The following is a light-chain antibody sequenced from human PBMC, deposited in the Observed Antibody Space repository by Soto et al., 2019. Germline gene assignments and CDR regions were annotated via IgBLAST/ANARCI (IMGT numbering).Light chain of an antibody. V-gene: IGKV1-39*01. Sequence: DIQMTQSPSSLSASVGDRVTISCRTSQSVTTFLNWYQQKPGEAPKLLIYRASTLQTGIPSRFSGSGYGADVVLTISSLQPEDFATYYCQQSYNSPRTFGLGTKV. CDR1: QSVTTF. J-gene: IGKJ1*01. CDR2: RAS. CDR3: QQSYNSPRT.